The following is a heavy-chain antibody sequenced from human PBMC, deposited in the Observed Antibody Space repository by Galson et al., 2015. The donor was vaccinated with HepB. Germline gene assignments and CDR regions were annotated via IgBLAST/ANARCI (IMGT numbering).Heavy chain of an antibody. CDR1: GFTFSSYG. J-gene: IGHJ4*02. CDR2: IWYDGSNK. D-gene: IGHD3-3*01. V-gene: IGHV3-33*01. CDR3: ARDWAQSGLFDY. Sequence: LRLSCAASGFTFSSYGMHWVRQAPGKGLEWVAVIWYDGSNKYYADSVKGRFTISRDNSKNTLYLQMNSLRAEDTAVYYCARDWAQSGLFDYWGQGTLVTVSS.